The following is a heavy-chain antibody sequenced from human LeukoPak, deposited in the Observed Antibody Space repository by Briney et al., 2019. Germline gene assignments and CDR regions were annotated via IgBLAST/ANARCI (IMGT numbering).Heavy chain of an antibody. Sequence: GGSLRLSCEASGFTFSKAWMSWVRQAPGKGLEWVGRIRSDTDGGTADYAAPVKGRFTISRDDSKNTLYLQMNSLESEDTAVYHCTAELGTWYGARYFDYWGQGSPVTVSS. V-gene: IGHV3-15*01. CDR2: IRSDTDGGTA. CDR3: TAELGTWYGARYFDY. D-gene: IGHD3-10*01. CDR1: GFTFSKAW. J-gene: IGHJ4*02.